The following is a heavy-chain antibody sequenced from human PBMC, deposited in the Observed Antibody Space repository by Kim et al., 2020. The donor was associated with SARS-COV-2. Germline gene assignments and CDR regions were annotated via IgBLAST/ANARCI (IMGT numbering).Heavy chain of an antibody. D-gene: IGHD3-10*01. J-gene: IGHJ6*02. Sequence: GGSLRLSCAASGFTFSSYWMSWVRQAPGKGLEWVANIKQDGSEKYYVDSVKGRFTISRDNAKNSLYLQMNSLRAEDTAVYYCARNVLLWFGELSRGMDVWGQGTTVTVSS. CDR3: ARNVLLWFGELSRGMDV. CDR2: IKQDGSEK. CDR1: GFTFSSYW. V-gene: IGHV3-7*01.